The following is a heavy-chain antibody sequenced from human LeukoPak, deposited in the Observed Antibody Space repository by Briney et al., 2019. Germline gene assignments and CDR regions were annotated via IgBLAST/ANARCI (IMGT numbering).Heavy chain of an antibody. J-gene: IGHJ3*02. D-gene: IGHD3-22*01. CDR1: GGSISSGDYY. CDR3: ASTTITMIVVRGAFDI. Sequence: PSQTLSLTCTVSGGSISSGDYYWSWIRQPPGKGLEWIGYIYYSGSTYYNPSLKSRVTISVDTSKNHLSLKLSSVTAADTAVYYCASTTITMIVVRGAFDIWGQGTMVTVSS. CDR2: IYYSGST. V-gene: IGHV4-30-4*01.